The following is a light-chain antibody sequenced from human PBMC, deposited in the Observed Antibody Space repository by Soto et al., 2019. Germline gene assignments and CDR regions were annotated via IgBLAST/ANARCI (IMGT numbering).Light chain of an antibody. CDR2: GAS. CDR3: QQYGSSPWT. V-gene: IGKV3-20*01. CDR1: QTIRSNY. J-gene: IGKJ1*01. Sequence: ETVLTQSPGTLSLSPGERATLSCRASQTIRSNYLAWYRQTPGQAPRLLIYGASNMATGIADWFSGSGSGTDFTLIISRLEPEDVALYYCQQYGSSPWTFGQGTKVEIK.